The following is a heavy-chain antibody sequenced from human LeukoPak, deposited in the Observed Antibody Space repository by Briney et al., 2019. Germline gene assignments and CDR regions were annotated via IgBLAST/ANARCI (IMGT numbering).Heavy chain of an antibody. CDR1: GGSISSSSYY. CDR3: ARVQYGDYLGGFDP. D-gene: IGHD4-17*01. J-gene: IGHJ5*02. V-gene: IGHV4-39*07. Sequence: SETLSLTCTVSGGSISSSSYYWGWIRQPPGKGLEWIGSIYYSGSTYYNPSLKSRVTISVDTSKNQFSLKLSSVTAADTAVYYCARVQYGDYLGGFDPWGQGTLVTVSS. CDR2: IYYSGST.